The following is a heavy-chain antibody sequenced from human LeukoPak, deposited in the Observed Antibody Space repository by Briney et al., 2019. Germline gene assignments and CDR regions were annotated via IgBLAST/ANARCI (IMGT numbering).Heavy chain of an antibody. V-gene: IGHV4-59*01. D-gene: IGHD3-22*01. CDR3: ARALFRYDSTSRSLHWYFDL. Sequence: PSETLSLTCTVSGGSIISYYWSWIRQPPGKGLEWIAYIYHSESTNYNPSLKSRVTISVDTSKNQFSLELTSVTAADTAVYYCARALFRYDSTSRSLHWYFDLWGRGTLVTVSS. CDR2: IYHSEST. J-gene: IGHJ2*01. CDR1: GGSIISYY.